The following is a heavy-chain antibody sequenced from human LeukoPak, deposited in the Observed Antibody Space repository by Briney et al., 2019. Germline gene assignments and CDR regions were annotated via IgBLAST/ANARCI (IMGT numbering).Heavy chain of an antibody. Sequence: GGSLRLSCAASGFTFSSYSMTWVRQAPGKGLEWVSSMSSSSSYIYYADSVKGRFTISRDNSKNTLYLQMNSLRAEDTAVYYCAKDFRGNWKSPLVFDYWGQGTLVTVSS. CDR3: AKDFRGNWKSPLVFDY. J-gene: IGHJ4*02. V-gene: IGHV3-21*04. CDR1: GFTFSSYS. CDR2: MSSSSSYI. D-gene: IGHD1-1*01.